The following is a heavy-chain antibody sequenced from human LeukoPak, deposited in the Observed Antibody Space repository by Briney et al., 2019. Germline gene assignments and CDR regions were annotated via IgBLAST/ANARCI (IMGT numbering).Heavy chain of an antibody. CDR2: FDPEDGET. CDR1: GYTLTELS. V-gene: IGHV1-24*01. J-gene: IGHJ4*02. D-gene: IGHD4-17*01. Sequence: ASVKVSCTVSGYTLTELSMHWVRQAPGKGLEWMGGFDPEDGETIYAQKFQGRVTMTEDTSTDTAYMELSSLRSEDTAVYYCATNPLKRPDYGDYYFDYWGQGTLVTVSS. CDR3: ATNPLKRPDYGDYYFDY.